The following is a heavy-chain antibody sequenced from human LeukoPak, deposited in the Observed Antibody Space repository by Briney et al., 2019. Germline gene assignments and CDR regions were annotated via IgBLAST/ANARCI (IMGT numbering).Heavy chain of an antibody. Sequence: GGSLRLSCAASGFTFSSYAMSWVRQAPGKGLEWVSYITNSGNSKSYADSVKGRFTISRDNAKNSLYLQMNSLRAEDTAVYYCARDGAAAGTDFDYWGQGTLVTVSS. CDR2: ITNSGNSK. J-gene: IGHJ4*02. V-gene: IGHV3-48*04. CDR1: GFTFSSYA. D-gene: IGHD6-13*01. CDR3: ARDGAAAGTDFDY.